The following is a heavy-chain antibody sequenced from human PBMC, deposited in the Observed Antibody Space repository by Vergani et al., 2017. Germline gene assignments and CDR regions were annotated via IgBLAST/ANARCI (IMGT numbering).Heavy chain of an antibody. J-gene: IGHJ4*02. CDR2: ISSSGTYT. Sequence: EVQLLESGGALAQPGGSLRLSCAASGFTFSTYAMSWVRQAPGKGLEWLSYISSSGTYTTYADSVKGRFTISRDNAKNSLVLQMNSLRVEEMAVYYCAGALDVADTAMAYLDVWGQGTLVTVSS. CDR3: AGALDVADTAMAYLDV. D-gene: IGHD5-18*01. CDR1: GFTFSTYA. V-gene: IGHV3-48*03.